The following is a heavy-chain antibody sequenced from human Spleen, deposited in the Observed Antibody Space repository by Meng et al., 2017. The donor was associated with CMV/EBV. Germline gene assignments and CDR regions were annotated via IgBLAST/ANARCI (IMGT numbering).Heavy chain of an antibody. CDR1: GSSLSTRGVG. CDR3: AHRLGYYDSSGYRGKGFDY. J-gene: IGHJ4*02. Sequence: QITLKESGPTLVKATETLTLTCTFSGSSLSTRGVGVGWIRQPPGKALEWLALVYWDDDKSYSPSLKRRLTITKDTSKNQVVLTMTNMDPVDTATYYCAHRLGYYDSSGYRGKGFDYWGQGTLVTVSS. CDR2: VYWDDDK. V-gene: IGHV2-5*02. D-gene: IGHD3-22*01.